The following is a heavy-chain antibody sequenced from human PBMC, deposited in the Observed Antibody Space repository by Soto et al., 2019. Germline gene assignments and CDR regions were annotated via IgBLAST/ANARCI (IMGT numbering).Heavy chain of an antibody. CDR1: GESFSGFY. V-gene: IGHV4-34*01. J-gene: IGHJ4*02. CDR3: ARGESRYSSR. CDR2: INHSGSS. D-gene: IGHD6-13*01. Sequence: PSETLSLTCAAYGESFSGFYWTWIRQPPGKGLEWIGEINHSGSSTYNPSIRSRVTMSVDTSKNQFSLRLTSVTAADTAVHYCARGESRYSSRWGQGTLVTVSS.